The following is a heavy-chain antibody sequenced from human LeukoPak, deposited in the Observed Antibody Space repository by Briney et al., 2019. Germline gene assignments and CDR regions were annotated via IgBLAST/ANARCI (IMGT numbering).Heavy chain of an antibody. CDR2: INPSGGST. CDR3: AREGVTMVRGVVDY. J-gene: IGHJ4*02. CDR1: GYTFTSYY. Sequence: ASVKVSCKASGYTFTSYYMHWVRQAPGQGLEWMGIINPSGGSTSYPQKFQGRVTMTRDMATSTVYMELSRLRSDDTAVYYCAREGVTMVRGVVDYWGQGTLVTVSS. V-gene: IGHV1-46*01. D-gene: IGHD3-10*01.